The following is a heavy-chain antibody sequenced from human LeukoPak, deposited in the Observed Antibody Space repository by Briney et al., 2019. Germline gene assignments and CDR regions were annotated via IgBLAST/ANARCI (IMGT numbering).Heavy chain of an antibody. CDR1: GSTFTSYG. CDR3: ARARYYDFWSGSYTPIPKYYFDY. V-gene: IGHV1-18*01. J-gene: IGHJ4*02. Sequence: ASVKVSCKASGSTFTSYGISWVRQAPGQGLEWMGWISAYNGNTNHAQKLQGRVTMTTDTSTSTAYMELRSLRSDDTAVYYCARARYYDFWSGSYTPIPKYYFDYWGQGTLVTVSS. D-gene: IGHD3-3*01. CDR2: ISAYNGNT.